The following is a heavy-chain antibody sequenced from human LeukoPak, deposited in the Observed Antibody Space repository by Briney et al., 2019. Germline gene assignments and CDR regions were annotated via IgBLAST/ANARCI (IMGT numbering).Heavy chain of an antibody. D-gene: IGHD6-6*01. CDR3: ARSIAASYYFDY. V-gene: IGHV4-4*09. CDR2: IYTSGST. J-gene: IGHJ4*02. Sequence: PSETLSLTCTVSGGSISSYYWSWIRQPPGKGLEWIGYIYTSGSTNYNPPLKSRVTISVDTSKNQFSLKLSSVTAADTAVYYCARSIAASYYFDYWGQGTLVTVSS. CDR1: GGSISSYY.